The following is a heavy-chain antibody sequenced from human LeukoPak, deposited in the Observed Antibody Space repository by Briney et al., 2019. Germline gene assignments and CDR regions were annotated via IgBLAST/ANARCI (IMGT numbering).Heavy chain of an antibody. D-gene: IGHD3-10*01. CDR1: GGSISSSYSY. Sequence: PSETLSLTCTVSGGSISSSYSYWGWIRQPPGKGLEWIANIYYSGSTYYNPSLKSRVTISVDTSKNHFSLKLNSVTAADTAVYYCAKPSNYYGSATDAFDFWGQGTMVTVSS. CDR3: AKPSNYYGSATDAFDF. CDR2: IYYSGST. J-gene: IGHJ3*01. V-gene: IGHV4-39*07.